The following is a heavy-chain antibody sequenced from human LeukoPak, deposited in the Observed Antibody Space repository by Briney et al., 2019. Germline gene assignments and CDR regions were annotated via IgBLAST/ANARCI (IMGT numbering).Heavy chain of an antibody. J-gene: IGHJ4*02. CDR2: ISSGSSYI. D-gene: IGHD4-23*01. V-gene: IGHV3-21*01. Sequence: GGSLRLSCAASGFTFSSYTMNWVCQAPGKGLEWVSSISSGSSYIYYADSVKGRFTISRDNAKNSLHLQMNSLRVEDTAVYYCATGTEETTVVTPCYWGQGTLVTASS. CDR3: ATGTEETTVVTPCY. CDR1: GFTFSSYT.